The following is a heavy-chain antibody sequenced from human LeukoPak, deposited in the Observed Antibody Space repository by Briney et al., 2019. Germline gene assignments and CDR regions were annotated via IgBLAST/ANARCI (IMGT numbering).Heavy chain of an antibody. Sequence: GRSLRLSCAASGFTFGDYAMHWVRQAPGKGLEWVSGIGWNSGNIGYADSVKGRFTISRDNAKNSLYLQMSSLRAEDTALYYCAKSPGYSSSWYYFDYWGQGTLVTVSS. V-gene: IGHV3-9*01. CDR2: IGWNSGNI. CDR3: AKSPGYSSSWYYFDY. J-gene: IGHJ4*02. CDR1: GFTFGDYA. D-gene: IGHD6-13*01.